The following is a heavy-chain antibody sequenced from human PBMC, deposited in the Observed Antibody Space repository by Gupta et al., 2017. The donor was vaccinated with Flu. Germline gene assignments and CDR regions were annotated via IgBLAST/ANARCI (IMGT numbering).Heavy chain of an antibody. CDR3: AKSKGWRGTESQFYYYYIDV. CDR2: MNPNSGNT. J-gene: IGHJ6*03. V-gene: IGHV1-8*01. D-gene: IGHD2/OR15-2a*01. CDR1: GYTFTSSD. Sequence: QVQLVQSGAEVKKPGASVKVSCKASGYTFTSSDIHWVRQATGQGLEWMGWMNPNSGNTGYAQKFQGRVTMTRNTSISTAYMELSSLRSEDTAVYYCAKSKGWRGTESQFYYYYIDVWGKGTTVTVS.